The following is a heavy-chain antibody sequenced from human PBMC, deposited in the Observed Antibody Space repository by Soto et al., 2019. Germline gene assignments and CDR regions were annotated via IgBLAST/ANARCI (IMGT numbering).Heavy chain of an antibody. V-gene: IGHV3-23*01. Sequence: PGGSLSLPCAASGFTFSSYAMGWVRQAPGKGLEWVSAISGSGGSTYYADSVKGRFTVSRDKSKNTQYLQMNNLRAEDTALYYCTNYGDYAFDYWGQGTLVTVSS. J-gene: IGHJ4*02. CDR2: ISGSGGST. CDR1: GFTFSSYA. CDR3: TNYGDYAFDY. D-gene: IGHD4-17*01.